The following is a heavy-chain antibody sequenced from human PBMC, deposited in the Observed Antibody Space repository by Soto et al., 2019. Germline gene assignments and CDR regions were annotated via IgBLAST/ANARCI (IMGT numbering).Heavy chain of an antibody. D-gene: IGHD3-16*02. V-gene: IGHV4-34*02. J-gene: IGHJ5*02. CDR3: ARGAMMPFGGVITLTYHWFDP. CDR1: GGSFTDYH. Sequence: QVQLQQWGAGLLKPSETLSLTCAASGGSFTDYHWSWIRQSPGKGLEWIGEINHSGSANSNPSLQSRVAMSVDTSKKQFSLRLTSVTAADTAVYYCARGAMMPFGGVITLTYHWFDPWGQGTLVTVSS. CDR2: INHSGSA.